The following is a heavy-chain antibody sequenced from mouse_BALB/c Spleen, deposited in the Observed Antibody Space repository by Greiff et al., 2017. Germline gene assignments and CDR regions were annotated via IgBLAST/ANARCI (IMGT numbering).Heavy chain of an antibody. CDR3: ARQYRYDGYYAMDY. D-gene: IGHD2-14*01. V-gene: IGHV5-12-1*01. CDR2: ISSGGGST. Sequence: EVKVVESGGGLVKPGGSLKLSCAASGFAFSSYDMSWVRQTPEKRLEWVAYISSGGGSTYYPDTVKGRFTISRDNAKNTLYLQMSSLKSEDTAMYYCARQYRYDGYYAMDYWGQGTSVTVSS. CDR1: GFAFSSYD. J-gene: IGHJ4*01.